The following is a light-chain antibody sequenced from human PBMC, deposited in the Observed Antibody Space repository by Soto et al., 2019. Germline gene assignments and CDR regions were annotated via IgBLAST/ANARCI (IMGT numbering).Light chain of an antibody. CDR2: AAS. J-gene: IGKJ3*01. V-gene: IGKV1-39*01. Sequence: EIQITQYPSSLSASVEDRVIITCRASQSISNHLNWYQQKPGKAPKLLIFAASSLQSGVPSRFSGSRSGPDFTLTISSLQPEDFATYICQQAYSVPQVPFGPGTMVDIK. CDR3: QQAYSVPQVP. CDR1: QSISNH.